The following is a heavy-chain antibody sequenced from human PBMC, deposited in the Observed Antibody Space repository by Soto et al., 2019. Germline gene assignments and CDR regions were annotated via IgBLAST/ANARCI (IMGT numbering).Heavy chain of an antibody. J-gene: IGHJ3*02. CDR1: GFSLSTSGVG. V-gene: IGHV2-5*02. Sequence: QITLKESGPPLVKPTQTLTLTCTFSGFSLSTSGVGVGWIRQPPGKALEWLALIYWDDDKRYSPSLKSRLTITKDTSKNQVVLTMTNMDPVDTATYYCWVRGGYGDYVSDAFDIWGQGTMVTVSS. D-gene: IGHD4-17*01. CDR2: IYWDDDK. CDR3: WVRGGYGDYVSDAFDI.